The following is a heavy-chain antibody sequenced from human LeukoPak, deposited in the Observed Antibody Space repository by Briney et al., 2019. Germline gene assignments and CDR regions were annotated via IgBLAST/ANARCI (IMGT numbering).Heavy chain of an antibody. V-gene: IGHV3-11*01. J-gene: IGHJ4*02. Sequence: GGSLRLSCAASGFTFSDYYMSWIRQAPGKGLEWVSYISSSGSTIYYADSVKGRFTISRDTSKNTMYLQMNSLRAEDTAVYYCAGDRVGDGNAYYFVGGQGTLVTVSS. CDR2: ISSSGSTI. D-gene: IGHD3-10*02. CDR3: AGDRVGDGNAYYFV. CDR1: GFTFSDYY.